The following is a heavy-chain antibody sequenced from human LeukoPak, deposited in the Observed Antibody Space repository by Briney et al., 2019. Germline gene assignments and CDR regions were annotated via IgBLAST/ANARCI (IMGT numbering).Heavy chain of an antibody. CDR1: GGSFSGYY. Sequence: SETLSLTCAVYGGSFSGYYWSWIRQPPGKGLEWIGEIVHSGNTKYNPSLKSRVTISVDTSKNQFSLNLTSVTAADTAVYYCARFGSSTWYKGAFDIWGQGTMVTVSS. CDR3: ARFGSSTWYKGAFDI. D-gene: IGHD6-13*01. CDR2: IVHSGNT. V-gene: IGHV4-34*12. J-gene: IGHJ3*02.